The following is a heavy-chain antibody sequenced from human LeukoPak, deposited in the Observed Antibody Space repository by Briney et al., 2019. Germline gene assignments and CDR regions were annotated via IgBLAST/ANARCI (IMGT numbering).Heavy chain of an antibody. Sequence: ASVKVSCKASGYTFTGYYMHWVRQAPGQGLEWMGWINPNSGGTNYAQKFQGWVTMTRDTSISTAYMELSRLRSDDTAVYYCARGHYDSSGYYYWGQGTLVTVSS. V-gene: IGHV1-2*04. D-gene: IGHD3-22*01. CDR3: ARGHYDSSGYYY. CDR1: GYTFTGYY. J-gene: IGHJ4*02. CDR2: INPNSGGT.